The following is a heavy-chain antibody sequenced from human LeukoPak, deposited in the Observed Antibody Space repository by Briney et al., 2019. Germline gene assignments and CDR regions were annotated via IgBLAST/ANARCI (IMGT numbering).Heavy chain of an antibody. CDR3: AREQSGGVAAFDI. CDR1: GGSISRYY. J-gene: IGHJ3*02. V-gene: IGHV4-59*01. D-gene: IGHD3-16*01. Sequence: SETLSLTCTVSGGSISRYYWSWIRQSPGKGLEWIGYIYYNGDTNYNRSLKSRVTISVDTSKNQFSLKLSFVTAADTAMYYCAREQSGGVAAFDIWGQGTMVAVSS. CDR2: IYYNGDT.